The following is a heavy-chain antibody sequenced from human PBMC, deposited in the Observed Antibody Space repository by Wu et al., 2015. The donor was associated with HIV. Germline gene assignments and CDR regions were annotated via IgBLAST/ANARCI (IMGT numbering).Heavy chain of an antibody. Sequence: QVHLVQSGPEVKKPGASVKVSCKTSGYTFSNYGISWVRQAPGQGLEWMGWISGHNGKTEYAQKFQGRLTLTTDTSTNTAYMEMRSLRSDDTALYFCSRNSPVAVGDCDRWGQGTLVTVSS. CDR3: SRNSPVAVGDCDR. CDR1: GYTFSNYG. V-gene: IGHV1-18*01. CDR2: ISGHNGKT. J-gene: IGHJ5*02. D-gene: IGHD6-19*01.